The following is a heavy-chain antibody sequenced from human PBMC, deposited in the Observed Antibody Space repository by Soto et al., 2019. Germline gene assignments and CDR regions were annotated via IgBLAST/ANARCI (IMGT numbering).Heavy chain of an antibody. CDR3: ARRTVNIRTFYSGLKANCFDY. D-gene: IGHD6-19*01. Sequence: SETLSLTCAVSGDSLSSSDYYWGWIRQPPGKGLEWIGSIYYSGSTYYNPSLQSRVAISVDTSKNQFSLKLKSVTAADTAIYYCARRTVNIRTFYSGLKANCFDYWGQGAPVTVSS. CDR1: GDSLSSSDYY. V-gene: IGHV4-39*01. J-gene: IGHJ4*02. CDR2: IYYSGST.